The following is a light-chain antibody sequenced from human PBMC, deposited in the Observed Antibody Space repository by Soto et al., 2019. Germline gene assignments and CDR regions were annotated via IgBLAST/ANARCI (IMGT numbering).Light chain of an antibody. CDR3: QHYQSGHPIT. CDR2: GAS. Sequence: EILLTHSPDTLSLSPGEIATLSCGAAQSVGTRLAWYQHKTGQAPRLLISGASSRATGIPDRFTGSGSETSFTLIISRLEPEDFALYYCQHYQSGHPITFGQGTRLEIK. J-gene: IGKJ5*01. CDR1: QSVGTR. V-gene: IGKV3-20*01.